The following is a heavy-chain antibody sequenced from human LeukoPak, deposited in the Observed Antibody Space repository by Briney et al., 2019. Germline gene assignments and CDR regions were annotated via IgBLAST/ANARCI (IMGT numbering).Heavy chain of an antibody. D-gene: IGHD2-2*01. Sequence: SVKVSCKASGGTFSSYTISWVRQAPGQGLEWMGRIIPILGIANYAQKFQGRVTITADKSTSTAYMELSSLRSEDTAVYYYARAGQCSSTSCYYNWFDPWGQGTLVTVSS. V-gene: IGHV1-69*02. CDR2: IIPILGIA. CDR3: ARAGQCSSTSCYYNWFDP. J-gene: IGHJ5*02. CDR1: GGTFSSYT.